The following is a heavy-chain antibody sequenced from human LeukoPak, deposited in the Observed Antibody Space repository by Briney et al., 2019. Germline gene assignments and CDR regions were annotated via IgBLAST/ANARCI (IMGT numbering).Heavy chain of an antibody. D-gene: IGHD1-26*01. Sequence: GGSLRLSCAASGFTFSSCWMTWVRQAPGKGLEWVANIKQDGNEKYYVDSVKGRFSISRDNAKNSVYLQMNSLRAEDTAVYYCARLMGERSLFDYWGQGVLVNVSS. CDR2: IKQDGNEK. V-gene: IGHV3-7*02. CDR1: GFTFSSCW. J-gene: IGHJ4*02. CDR3: ARLMGERSLFDY.